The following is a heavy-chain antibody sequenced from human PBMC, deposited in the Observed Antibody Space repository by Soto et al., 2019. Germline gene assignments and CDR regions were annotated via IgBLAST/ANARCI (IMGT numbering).Heavy chain of an antibody. CDR2: IYSGGST. V-gene: IGHV3-66*01. CDR3: ARVPHGTWFDP. CDR1: GFTVSGNY. J-gene: IGHJ5*02. Sequence: GGSLRLSCAASGFTVSGNYMSWVRQAPGKGLEWVSVIYSGGSTYYADSVKGRFTIPRDNSKNTLYLQMNSLRAEDTAVYYCARVPHGTWFDPWGQGTLVTVSS.